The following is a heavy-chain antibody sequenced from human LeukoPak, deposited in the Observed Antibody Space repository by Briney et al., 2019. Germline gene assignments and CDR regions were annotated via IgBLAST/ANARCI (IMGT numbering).Heavy chain of an antibody. D-gene: IGHD6-13*01. CDR1: DESFSGYY. V-gene: IGHV4-34*01. Sequence: PSETLSLTCSVYDESFSGYYWSWIRQPPGKGLEWIGEISHSGSTNYNPSLKNRAAISGDTLKKQFSLRLTSVTAAETAVYYCAAISVPGIAAAPGWGQGTLVTVSS. CDR3: AAISVPGIAAAPG. J-gene: IGHJ4*02. CDR2: ISHSGST.